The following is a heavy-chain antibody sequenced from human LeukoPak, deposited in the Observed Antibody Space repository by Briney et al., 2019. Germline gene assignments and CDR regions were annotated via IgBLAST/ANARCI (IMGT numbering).Heavy chain of an antibody. D-gene: IGHD3-3*01. CDR3: ARDFWSPTYYFDY. CDR2: IYYSGST. V-gene: IGHV4-39*07. Sequence: SETMSLTCTVSSGSISSSTFYWGWIRQPPGKGLEWIGNIYYSGSTYYNPSLKSRVTISVDTSKNQFSLKLSSVTAADTAVYYCARDFWSPTYYFDYWGQGTLVTVSS. J-gene: IGHJ4*02. CDR1: SGSISSSTFY.